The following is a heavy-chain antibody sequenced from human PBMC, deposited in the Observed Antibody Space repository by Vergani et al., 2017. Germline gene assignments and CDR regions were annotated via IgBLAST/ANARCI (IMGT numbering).Heavy chain of an antibody. V-gene: IGHV4-31*03. CDR3: VRGYTGTSLITHY. J-gene: IGHJ4*02. CDR2: IYYSGST. Sequence: QVQLQESGPGLVKPSQTLSLTCTVSGGSISSGGYYWSWIRQHPGKGLEWIGYIYYSGSTYYNPSLKSRVTISVDTSKNQFSLKLSSVTAADTAVYYCVRGYTGTSLITHYWGQGTLVTVSS. CDR1: GGSISSGGYY. D-gene: IGHD1-7*01.